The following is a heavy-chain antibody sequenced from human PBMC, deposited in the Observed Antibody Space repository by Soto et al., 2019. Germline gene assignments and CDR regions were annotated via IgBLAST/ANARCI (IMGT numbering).Heavy chain of an antibody. J-gene: IGHJ6*02. D-gene: IGHD6-13*01. CDR2: IIPIFGTA. Sequence: QVQLVQSGAEVKKPGSSVKVSCKASGGTFSSYAISWVRQAPGQGLEWMGGIIPIFGTANYAQKFQGRVTITADESTSTAYMDLSSLRSEDTAVYYCARDGLVAAAGVTRYGMDVWGQGTTVTVSS. CDR1: GGTFSSYA. V-gene: IGHV1-69*01. CDR3: ARDGLVAAAGVTRYGMDV.